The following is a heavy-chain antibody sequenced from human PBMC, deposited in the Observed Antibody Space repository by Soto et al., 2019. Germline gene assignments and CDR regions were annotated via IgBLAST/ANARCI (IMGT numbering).Heavy chain of an antibody. J-gene: IGHJ3*02. CDR1: GFSFSTSV. D-gene: IGHD2-21*01. CDR2: ISENGGSRGGT. CDR3: ASAKAVVIAALGI. Sequence: EVHLLESGGGLVQPGGSLRLSCTASGFSFSTSVMTWVRQAPGQGLEWVASISENGGSRGGTYYADSVKGRVTISRDNSNNTLYLQLDSLSGADTAVYFCASAKAVVIAALGIWGQGTMVTVSS. V-gene: IGHV3-23*01.